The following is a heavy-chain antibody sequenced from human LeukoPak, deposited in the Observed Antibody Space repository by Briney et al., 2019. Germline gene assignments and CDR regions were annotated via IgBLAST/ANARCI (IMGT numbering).Heavy chain of an antibody. CDR3: ARDLYSSGWYGLGSAEYFQH. Sequence: QPGRSLRLSCAASGFTFDDYAMHWVRQAPGKGLEWVSGISWNSGSIGYADSVKGRFTISRDNAKNSLYLQMNSLRAEDTAVYYCARDLYSSGWYGLGSAEYFQHWGQGTLVTVSS. CDR2: ISWNSGSI. V-gene: IGHV3-9*01. D-gene: IGHD6-19*01. CDR1: GFTFDDYA. J-gene: IGHJ1*01.